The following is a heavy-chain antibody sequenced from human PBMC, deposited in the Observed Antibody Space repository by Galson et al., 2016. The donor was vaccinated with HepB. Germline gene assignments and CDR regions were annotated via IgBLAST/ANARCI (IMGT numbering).Heavy chain of an antibody. V-gene: IGHV1-69*04. CDR2: SVPILGMA. CDR3: ARDAVAVAGTLQFYFYGMDV. Sequence: QSGAEVKKPGESLKISCKASGGTFSSYAFSWVRQAPGQGLEWMGRSVPILGMANYAQKFQGRFTITADKPTSTVYMELSSLRSENTAMYYCARDAVAVAGTLQFYFYGMDVWGQGTTVTVSS. D-gene: IGHD6-19*01. CDR1: GGTFSSYA. J-gene: IGHJ6*02.